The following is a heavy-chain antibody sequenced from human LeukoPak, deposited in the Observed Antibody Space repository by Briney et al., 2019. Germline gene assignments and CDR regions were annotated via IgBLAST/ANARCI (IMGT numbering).Heavy chain of an antibody. D-gene: IGHD2-21*01. V-gene: IGHV4-61*02. CDR3: ARLIGPCGGDCYWWGSPDAFDI. J-gene: IGHJ3*02. CDR1: GGSISSGSYY. Sequence: TSETLSLTCTVSGGSISSGSYYWSWIRQPAGKGREWIGRIYTSESTNYNPSLKSRVTISVDTSENQFSLKLSSVTAADTAVYYCARLIGPCGGDCYWWGSPDAFDIWGQGTMVTVSS. CDR2: IYTSEST.